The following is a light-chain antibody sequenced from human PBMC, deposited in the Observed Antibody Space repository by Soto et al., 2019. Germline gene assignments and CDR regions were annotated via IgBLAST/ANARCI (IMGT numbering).Light chain of an antibody. V-gene: IGKV3-15*01. CDR2: GAS. CDR1: QSVSSN. Sequence: EIVMPQSPATLSVSQGERATLSCSASQSVSSNLAWYQQKPGQAPRLLIYGASTRAPGIPARFSGSGSGIEFTLTISSLQSEDFAVYYCQQYNNWPPITFGQGTRLEIK. CDR3: QQYNNWPPIT. J-gene: IGKJ5*01.